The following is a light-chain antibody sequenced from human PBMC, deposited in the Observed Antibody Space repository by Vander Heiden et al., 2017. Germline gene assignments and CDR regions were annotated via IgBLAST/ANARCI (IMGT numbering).Light chain of an antibody. Sequence: HSVLTQPPSVSAAPGQKVIISCSGGRSNIVNNYVSWYQQLPGTAPNPLIYDNNKRPSGIPDRFSGSKSGTSATLAITGLQTGDEADYYCGAWDDSLSGIFGSGTKVTVL. CDR3: GAWDDSLSGI. V-gene: IGLV1-51*01. J-gene: IGLJ1*01. CDR1: RSNIVNNY. CDR2: DNN.